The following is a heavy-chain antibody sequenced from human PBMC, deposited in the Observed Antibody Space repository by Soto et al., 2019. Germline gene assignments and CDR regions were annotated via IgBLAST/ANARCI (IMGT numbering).Heavy chain of an antibody. CDR3: ASGGSTVTREFDY. CDR2: ISVYNGIT. Sequence: QVQLVQSGSEVRKPGASVKVSCKASGYTFTSYGITWVRQAPGQGLEWMGWISVYNGITNYAQKFQGRVTMTTDTSTSTAYMELSRLKSDDTAVYYCASGGSTVTREFDYWGQGTLVSVSS. J-gene: IGHJ4*02. CDR1: GYTFTSYG. D-gene: IGHD4-17*01. V-gene: IGHV1-18*04.